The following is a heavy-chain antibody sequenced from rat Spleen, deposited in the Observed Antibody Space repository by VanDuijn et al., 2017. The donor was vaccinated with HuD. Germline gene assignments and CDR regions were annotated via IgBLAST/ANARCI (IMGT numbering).Heavy chain of an antibody. J-gene: IGHJ2*01. V-gene: IGHV5S13*01. CDR1: GFTFSNYG. CDR2: ITNASGRT. Sequence: EVQLVESGGGLVQPGRSLKLSCAASGFTFSNYGMHWIRQAPTKGLEWVASITNASGRTYYPDSVKGRFTISRDTAQNTLYLQMDSLRSEDAATYYCARDVDKGFDYWGQGVMVTVSS. CDR3: ARDVDKGFDY. D-gene: IGHD1-12*01.